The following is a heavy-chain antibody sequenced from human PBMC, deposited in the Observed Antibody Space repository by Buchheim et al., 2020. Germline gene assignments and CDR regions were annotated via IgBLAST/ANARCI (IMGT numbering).Heavy chain of an antibody. Sequence: QVQLVQSGAEVKKPGASVKVSCKASGDTFTSYDINWVRQATGQGLEWMGWMNPNSGNTGYAQKFQGRVTMTRNTSISTAYMELSSLRSEDTAVYYCARSGYYDFWSGYYPYYYYYMDVWGKGTT. J-gene: IGHJ6*03. V-gene: IGHV1-8*01. CDR1: GDTFTSYD. CDR3: ARSGYYDFWSGYYPYYYYYMDV. CDR2: MNPNSGNT. D-gene: IGHD3-3*01.